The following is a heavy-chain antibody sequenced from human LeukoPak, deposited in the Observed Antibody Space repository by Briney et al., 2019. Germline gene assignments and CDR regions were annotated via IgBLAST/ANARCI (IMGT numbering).Heavy chain of an antibody. CDR2: ISHGGGKE. J-gene: IGHJ2*01. V-gene: IGHV3-30*03. CDR3: ARGEASSSSWYWYFDF. Sequence: PGGSLRLSCAASGFPFHDHDMYWVRQTPGKGLEWVALISHGGGKEHYAESVKGRFTISRDNPKNLLYLQMNSLRAEDTAVYYCARGEASSSSWYWYFDFWGRGTLVTVSS. D-gene: IGHD6-13*01. CDR1: GFPFHDHD.